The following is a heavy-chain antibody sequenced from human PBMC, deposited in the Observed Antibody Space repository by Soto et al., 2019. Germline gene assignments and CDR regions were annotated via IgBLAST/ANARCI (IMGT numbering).Heavy chain of an antibody. CDR1: GFTFSTYG. J-gene: IGHJ6*04. Sequence: QVQLVESGGGEVQPGRSLTISCAASGFTFSTYGMHWVRQTPGKGLEWVAVISYDGTNKFYSDSVKGRLTISRDNVKNTLTLQMNSLRTDDTAVYSCAKDLQSYGDYDYYCYGMDVWGVGTRVTVSS. D-gene: IGHD4-17*01. V-gene: IGHV3-30*18. CDR3: AKDLQSYGDYDYYCYGMDV. CDR2: ISYDGTNK.